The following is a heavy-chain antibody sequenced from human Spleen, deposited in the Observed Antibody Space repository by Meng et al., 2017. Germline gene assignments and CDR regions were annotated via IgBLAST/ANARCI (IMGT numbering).Heavy chain of an antibody. V-gene: IGHV3-74*01. CDR1: GFTFSSHW. CDR2: IKNDGSTT. J-gene: IGHJ6*02. CDR3: ARDGLIAVAPHAYYYGMDV. D-gene: IGHD6-19*01. Sequence: GESLKISCAASGFTFSSHWMYWVRQAPGKGLVWVSSIKNDGSTTIYADSVKGRFTISRDNAKNTLYLQMNSLRAEDTAVYYCARDGLIAVAPHAYYYGMDVWGQGTTVTVSS.